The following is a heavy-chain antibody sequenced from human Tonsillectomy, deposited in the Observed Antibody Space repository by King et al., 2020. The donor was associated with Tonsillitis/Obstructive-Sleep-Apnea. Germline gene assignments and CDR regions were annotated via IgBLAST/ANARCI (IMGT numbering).Heavy chain of an antibody. CDR3: GRGASGTFDI. D-gene: IGHD3-10*01. Sequence: VQLVESGGGLVQPGGSLRLSCLASGFTFTTYARSWVLQAPGKGLYLVSFIRSGGDNTQYADSVQGRFTLSRDNSKKTLYLQTNSLRAEDTAVYYCGRGASGTFDIWGQGTVVTVSS. CDR1: GFTFTTYA. J-gene: IGHJ3*02. CDR2: IRSGGDNT. V-gene: IGHV3-23*04.